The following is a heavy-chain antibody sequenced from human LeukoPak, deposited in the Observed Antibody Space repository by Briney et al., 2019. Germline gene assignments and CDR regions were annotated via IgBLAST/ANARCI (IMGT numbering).Heavy chain of an antibody. V-gene: IGHV3-23*01. CDR3: AKDSNGDYPLYFDY. J-gene: IGHJ4*02. CDR1: GFTFRSYA. Sequence: PGGSLSLSCAASGFTFRSYAMNWVRQAPGKGLEWVSTISGSGGNTYYADSVKGRFTISRDNSKNTLYLQMNSLRAEDTAVYYCAKDSNGDYPLYFDYWGQGTLVTVSS. CDR2: ISGSGGNT. D-gene: IGHD4-17*01.